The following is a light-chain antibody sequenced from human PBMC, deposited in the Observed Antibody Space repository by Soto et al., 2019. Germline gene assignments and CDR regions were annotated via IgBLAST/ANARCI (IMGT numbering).Light chain of an antibody. V-gene: IGLV1-40*01. J-gene: IGLJ2*01. CDR3: QSYDSSLSGFVV. CDR1: SSNIGAGYD. Sequence: QSVLTQPPSVSGAPGQRVTISCTGSSSNIGAGYDVHWYQQLPGTAPKLLIYGNSNRPSGVPDRFSGSKPGTSASLAITGLQAEDEADYYCQSYDSSLSGFVVFGGGTKLPVL. CDR2: GNS.